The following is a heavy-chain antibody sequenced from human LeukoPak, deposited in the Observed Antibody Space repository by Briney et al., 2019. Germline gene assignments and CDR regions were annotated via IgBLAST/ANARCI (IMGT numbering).Heavy chain of an antibody. CDR3: ARGIEEWLYLYY. CDR2: MNRDGSEK. D-gene: IGHD3-3*01. J-gene: IGHJ4*02. V-gene: IGHV3-7*04. CDR1: GFTFAPYW. Sequence: GGSLRLSCAASGFTFAPYWMTWVRQAPGKGLEYVATMNRDGSEKYYVDSVKGRFTISRDNSKNSLYLQMDSLRAEDTAVYYCARGIEEWLYLYYWGQGALASVAS.